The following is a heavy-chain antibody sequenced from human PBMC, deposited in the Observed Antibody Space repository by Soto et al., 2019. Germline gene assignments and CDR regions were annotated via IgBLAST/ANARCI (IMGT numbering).Heavy chain of an antibody. J-gene: IGHJ6*02. CDR1: GYTFTSYY. Sequence: ASVKVCCKASGYTFTSYYMHWVRQAPGQGLEWMGIINPSGGSTSYAQKSQGRVTMTRDTSTSTVYMELSSLRSEDTAVYYCAREIAVAGTQSDYGMDVWGQGTTVTVSS. D-gene: IGHD6-19*01. V-gene: IGHV1-46*01. CDR3: AREIAVAGTQSDYGMDV. CDR2: INPSGGST.